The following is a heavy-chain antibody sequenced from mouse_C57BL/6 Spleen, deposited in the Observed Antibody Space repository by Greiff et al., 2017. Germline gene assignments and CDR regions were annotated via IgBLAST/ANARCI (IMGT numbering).Heavy chain of an antibody. Sequence: EVQLQESGEGLVKPGGSLKLFCAASGFTFSSYAMSWVRQTPEKRLEWVAYISSGGDYIYYADTVKGRFTISRDNARNTLYLQMSSLKSEDTAMYYCTREGITTVVAKSFDYWGQGTTLTVSS. J-gene: IGHJ2*01. CDR3: TREGITTVVAKSFDY. CDR2: ISSGGDYI. CDR1: GFTFSSYA. D-gene: IGHD1-1*01. V-gene: IGHV5-9-1*02.